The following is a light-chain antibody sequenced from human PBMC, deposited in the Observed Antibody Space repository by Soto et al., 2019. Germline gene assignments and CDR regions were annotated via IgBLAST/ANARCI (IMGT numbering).Light chain of an antibody. Sequence: EMVLTQSPGTLSLYTGERATLSCRASQSVSNNYLAWYQQKPGQAPRLLIYGASNRATGIPDRFSGSGSGTDFTLTITRLETEDFAVYYCQQYSWAPITFGQGTRLEIK. CDR3: QQYSWAPIT. J-gene: IGKJ5*01. CDR2: GAS. CDR1: QSVSNNY. V-gene: IGKV3-20*01.